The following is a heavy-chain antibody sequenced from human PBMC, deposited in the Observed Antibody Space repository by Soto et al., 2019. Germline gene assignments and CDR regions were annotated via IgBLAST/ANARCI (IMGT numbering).Heavy chain of an antibody. Sequence: GGSLRLSCVGSGYTFSRYGIHWIRQAPGKGLVWVAVIWYNGSKTYYADSVKGRLTISRDDSKNTLYLQMNSLRVEDTAVYYCARDPRTHPYYFDYWGQGTLVTVSS. CDR2: IWYNGSKT. CDR1: GYTFSRYG. V-gene: IGHV3-33*01. J-gene: IGHJ4*02. CDR3: ARDPRTHPYYFDY.